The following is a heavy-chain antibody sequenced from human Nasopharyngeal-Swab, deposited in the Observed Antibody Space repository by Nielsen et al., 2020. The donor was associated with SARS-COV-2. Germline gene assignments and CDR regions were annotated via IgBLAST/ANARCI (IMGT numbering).Heavy chain of an antibody. CDR3: ATGEPYVWGSYRYDY. CDR1: GYTLTELS. D-gene: IGHD3-16*02. CDR2: FDPEDGET. Sequence: ASVKVSCKVSGYTLTELSMHWVRQAPGKGLEWMGGFDPEDGETIYAQKFQGRVTMTEDTSTDTAYMELSSLRSEDTAVYYCATGEPYVWGSYRYDYWGQVTLVTVSS. J-gene: IGHJ4*02. V-gene: IGHV1-24*01.